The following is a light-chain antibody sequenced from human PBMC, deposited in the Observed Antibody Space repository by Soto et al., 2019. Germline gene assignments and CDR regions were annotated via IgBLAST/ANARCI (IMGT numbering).Light chain of an antibody. CDR2: DVS. CDR1: SSDVGGYNY. CDR3: SSYTSSTTWV. J-gene: IGLJ3*02. Sequence: QSVLTQPASVSGSPGQSITISCTGTSSDVGGYNYVSWYQQHPGKAPKLMVYDVSTRPSGVSNRFSGSKSGNTASLTISGLHAEDEADYYCSSYTSSTTWVFGGGTQLTVL. V-gene: IGLV2-14*03.